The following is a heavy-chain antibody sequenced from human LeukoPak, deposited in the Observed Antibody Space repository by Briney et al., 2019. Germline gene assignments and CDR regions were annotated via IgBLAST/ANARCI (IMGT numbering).Heavy chain of an antibody. D-gene: IGHD3-16*02. CDR1: GNTFTSDY. Sequence: ASVKVSCKASGNTFTSDYMHWVRQAPGQGLEWMGIIKGSGDSTTYAQKFQGRVTITSDTSTSTVYMELSSLRPEDTAVYFCVRGHCGYTDCYAWWLDPWGQGTLVTVSS. J-gene: IGHJ5*02. CDR2: IKGSGDST. V-gene: IGHV1-46*01. CDR3: VRGHCGYTDCYAWWLDP.